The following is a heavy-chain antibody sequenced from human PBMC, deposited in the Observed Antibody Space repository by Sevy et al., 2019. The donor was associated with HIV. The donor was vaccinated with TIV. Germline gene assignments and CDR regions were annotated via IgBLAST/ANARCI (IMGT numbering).Heavy chain of an antibody. D-gene: IGHD3-22*01. Sequence: GGSLRLSCAASGFTFSDYYMSWIRQAPGKGLEWVSYISSSGSTIYYAYSVKGRFTISRDKAKNSLYLQMNSLRAEDTAVYYCARDWVGYYRLYCCFDLWGRGTLVTVSS. CDR2: ISSSGSTI. V-gene: IGHV3-11*01. CDR3: ARDWVGYYRLYCCFDL. J-gene: IGHJ2*01. CDR1: GFTFSDYY.